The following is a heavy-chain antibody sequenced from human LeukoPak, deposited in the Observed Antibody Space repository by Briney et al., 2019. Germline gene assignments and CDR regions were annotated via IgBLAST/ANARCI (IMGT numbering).Heavy chain of an antibody. CDR3: ASETSGYVTLDAFDI. Sequence: GGSLRLSCAASGFTFSSYSMNWVRQAPGKGLEWVSYISSSGSTIYYADSVKGRFTISRDNAKNSLYLQMNSLRAEDTAVYYCASETSGYVTLDAFDIWGQGTMVTVSS. CDR2: ISSSGSTI. V-gene: IGHV3-48*04. D-gene: IGHD5-12*01. CDR1: GFTFSSYS. J-gene: IGHJ3*02.